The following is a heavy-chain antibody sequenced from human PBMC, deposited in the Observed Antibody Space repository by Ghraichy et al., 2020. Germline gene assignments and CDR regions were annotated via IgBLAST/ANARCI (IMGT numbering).Heavy chain of an antibody. Sequence: GESLNISCAASGFTFSSYAMSWVRQAPGKGLEWVSAISGSGGSTYYADSVKGRFTISRDNSKNTLYLQMNSLRAEDTAVYYCAKWAGYDILTGSPNWFDPWGQGTLVTVSS. V-gene: IGHV3-23*01. J-gene: IGHJ5*02. CDR3: AKWAGYDILTGSPNWFDP. CDR2: ISGSGGST. D-gene: IGHD3-9*01. CDR1: GFTFSSYA.